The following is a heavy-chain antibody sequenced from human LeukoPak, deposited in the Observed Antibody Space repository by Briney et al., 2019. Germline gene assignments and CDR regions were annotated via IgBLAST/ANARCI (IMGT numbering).Heavy chain of an antibody. V-gene: IGHV3-23*01. CDR2: ISGSGGST. Sequence: GGSLRLSCAASGFTFSSYAMSWVRQAPGKGLEWVSAISGSGGSTCYADSVKGRFTISRDNSKNTLYLQMNSLRAEDTAVYYCAKDGVDLRFAYWGQGTLVTVSS. CDR1: GFTFSSYA. D-gene: IGHD3-3*01. J-gene: IGHJ4*02. CDR3: AKDGVDLRFAY.